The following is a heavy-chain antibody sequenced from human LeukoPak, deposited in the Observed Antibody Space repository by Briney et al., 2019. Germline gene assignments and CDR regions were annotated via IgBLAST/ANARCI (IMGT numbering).Heavy chain of an antibody. CDR2: IYYSGST. V-gene: IGHV4-59*01. D-gene: IGHD3-22*01. Sequence: PSETLSLTCTVSGGSISSYYWSWIRQPPGKGLEWIGYIYYSGSTNYNPSLKSRVTISVDTSKNQFSLKLSSVTAADTAVYYCARAHYYDSSIFDYWGQGTLVTVSS. J-gene: IGHJ4*02. CDR1: GGSISSYY. CDR3: ARAHYYDSSIFDY.